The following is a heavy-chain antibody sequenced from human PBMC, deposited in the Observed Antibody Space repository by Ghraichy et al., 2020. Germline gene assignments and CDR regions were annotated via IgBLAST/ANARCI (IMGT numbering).Heavy chain of an antibody. CDR3: AKIPVKVGSAQPGRGWFDS. Sequence: GGSLNISCAASGFTFSNYAMNWVRQAPGKGLEWVSGVSVSGAPTSYADSVKGRFTISRDNSKNTLYLQMNSLRAEDTAVYYCAKIPVKVGSAQPGRGWFDSWGQGTLVSVYS. CDR2: VSVSGAPT. D-gene: IGHD3-22*01. V-gene: IGHV3-23*01. CDR1: GFTFSNYA. J-gene: IGHJ5*01.